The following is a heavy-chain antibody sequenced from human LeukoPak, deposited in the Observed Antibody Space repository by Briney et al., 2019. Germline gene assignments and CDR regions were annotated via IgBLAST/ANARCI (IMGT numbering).Heavy chain of an antibody. CDR1: GYSFNMYG. CDR2: IHTYNGHT. V-gene: IGHV1-18*01. J-gene: IGHJ5*02. Sequence: ASVKVSCKASGYSFNMYGITWVRQAPGQGLEWMGWIHTYNGHTNYAQKLQGRVTMTTDTSTSTAYMELRSLRSDDTAVYYCARDQYYDSKGWFDPWGQGTLVTVSS. CDR3: ARDQYYDSKGWFDP. D-gene: IGHD3-22*01.